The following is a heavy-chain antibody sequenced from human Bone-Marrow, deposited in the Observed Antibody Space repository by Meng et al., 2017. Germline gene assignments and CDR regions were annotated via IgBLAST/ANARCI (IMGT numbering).Heavy chain of an antibody. CDR3: ATLGGLSSSWYIDY. CDR2: ITASGENT. V-gene: IGHV3-23*02. Sequence: GGFLRLSCVGSDFNFTTFPLSWVRLAPGKGLEWVSSITASGENTYYGDSVQDHFTVSRDNSRNTVYLQMNSLRAEDTAVYYCATLGGLSSSWYIDYWGQGTLVTVSS. CDR1: DFNFTTFP. J-gene: IGHJ4*01. D-gene: IGHD6-13*01.